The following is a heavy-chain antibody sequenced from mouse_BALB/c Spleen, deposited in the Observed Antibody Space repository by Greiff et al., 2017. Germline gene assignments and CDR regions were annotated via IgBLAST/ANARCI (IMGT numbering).Heavy chain of an antibody. D-gene: IGHD2-2*01. Sequence: EVNLVESGGGLVQPGGSRKLSCAASGFTFSSFGMHWVRQAPEKGLEWVAYISSGSSTIYYADTVKGRFTISRDNPKNTLFLQMTSLRSEDTAMYYCARRGGYDRGGYAMDYWGQGTSVTVSS. J-gene: IGHJ4*01. CDR1: GFTFSSFG. CDR2: ISSGSSTI. CDR3: ARRGGYDRGGYAMDY. V-gene: IGHV5-17*02.